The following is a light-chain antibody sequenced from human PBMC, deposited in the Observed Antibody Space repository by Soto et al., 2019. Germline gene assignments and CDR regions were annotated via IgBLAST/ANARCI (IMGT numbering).Light chain of an antibody. CDR1: QSVSSK. V-gene: IGKV3D-15*01. CDR2: AVS. CDR3: QQSRPSPAIS. Sequence: ELVMTQSPATVSVSPGERATRSCMASQSVSSKLVWYQQKPGQAPVLLIYAVSTRATGIPDRFSGSGSGTDFTLPISRLEPEDSALSFYQQSRPSPAISVGPGTRLEIK. J-gene: IGKJ5*01.